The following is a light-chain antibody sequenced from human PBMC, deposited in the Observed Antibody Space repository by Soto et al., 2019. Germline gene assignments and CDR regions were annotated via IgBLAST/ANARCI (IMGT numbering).Light chain of an antibody. J-gene: IGKJ5*01. V-gene: IGKV3-15*01. CDR1: QSVSSS. Sequence: VVWTQSPGTLSLCPGARATLSCRASQSVSSSYVAWYQHIPGQTPRLLIYDTSTRATDIPARFSGSGSGTEFTLTISRLQSEDFAVYYCQQYNNWPPITFGQGTRLEIK. CDR3: QQYNNWPPIT. CDR2: DTS.